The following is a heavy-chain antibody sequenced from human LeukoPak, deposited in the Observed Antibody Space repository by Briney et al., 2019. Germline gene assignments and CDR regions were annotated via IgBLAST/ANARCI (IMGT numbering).Heavy chain of an antibody. J-gene: IGHJ4*02. CDR1: GFTFSSYD. V-gene: IGHV3-33*01. CDR3: ATTYSAYCSSTSCYGRFDY. Sequence: PGRSLRLSCAASGFTFSSYDVHWVRQATGKGLEWVAVIWYDGSNKYYADSVKGRFTISRDNSKDTLYLQMNSLRAEDTAVYYCATTYSAYCSSTSCYGRFDYWGQGTLVTVSS. CDR2: IWYDGSNK. D-gene: IGHD2-2*01.